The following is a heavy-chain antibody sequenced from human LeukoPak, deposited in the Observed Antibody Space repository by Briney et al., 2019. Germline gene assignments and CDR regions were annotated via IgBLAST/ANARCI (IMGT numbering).Heavy chain of an antibody. D-gene: IGHD6-19*01. Sequence: ASVKVSCKSSGYSFTGYYMHWVRQAPGQGLEWMGWINPNSGVTDFAQKFQGRVTMTRDTSISTAYMELSRLTSDDTAVYYCARDLSGWYYFDYWGQGTLVTVSS. J-gene: IGHJ4*02. V-gene: IGHV1-2*02. CDR3: ARDLSGWYYFDY. CDR1: GYSFTGYY. CDR2: INPNSGVT.